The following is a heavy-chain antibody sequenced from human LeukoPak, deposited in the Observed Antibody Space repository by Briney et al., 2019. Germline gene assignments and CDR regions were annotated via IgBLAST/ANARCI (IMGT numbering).Heavy chain of an antibody. CDR2: IRSKANSYAT. V-gene: IGHV3-73*01. CDR3: TTRGPDAFDI. Sequence: TGGSLRLSCAASGFTFSGSAMHWVRQASGKGLEWVGRIRSKANSYATAYAASVKGRFTICRDDSKNTAYLQMNSLKTEDTAVYYCTTRGPDAFDIWGQGTMVTVSS. D-gene: IGHD3-16*01. CDR1: GFTFSGSA. J-gene: IGHJ3*02.